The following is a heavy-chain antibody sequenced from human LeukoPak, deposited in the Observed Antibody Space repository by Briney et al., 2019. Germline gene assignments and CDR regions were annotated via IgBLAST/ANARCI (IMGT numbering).Heavy chain of an antibody. CDR2: INHSGST. CDR3: ARSLRGRWFDP. J-gene: IGHJ5*02. V-gene: IGHV4-34*01. Sequence: SETPSLTCAVYGGSFSGYYWSWIRQPPGKGLEWIGEINHSGSTNYNPSLKSRVTILVDTSKNQFSLKLSSVTAADTAVYYCARSLRGRWFDPWGQGTLVTVSS. CDR1: GGSFSGYY.